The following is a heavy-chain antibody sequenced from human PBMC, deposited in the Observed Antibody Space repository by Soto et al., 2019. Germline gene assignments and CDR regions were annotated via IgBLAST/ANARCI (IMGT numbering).Heavy chain of an antibody. V-gene: IGHV5-51*01. CDR1: GFSFSIYW. D-gene: IGHD3-22*01. J-gene: IGHJ4*02. CDR3: ARRGAYNYDSSGYSAGY. CDR2: IFPGDSDT. Sequence: PGESLKISCKGSGFSFSIYWIGWVRQMPGKGLEWMGLIFPGDSDTRYSPSFQGQVTISVDKSIDTAYLQWTSLKASDSAMYYCARRGAYNYDSSGYSAGYWGQGTLVTVSS.